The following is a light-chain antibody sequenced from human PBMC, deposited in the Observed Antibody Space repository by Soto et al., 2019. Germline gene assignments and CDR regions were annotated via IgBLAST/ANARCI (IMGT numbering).Light chain of an antibody. CDR1: SSNIGAGYD. J-gene: IGLJ2*01. V-gene: IGLV1-40*01. CDR3: QSYDSSLSVVV. CDR2: GNS. Sequence: QPVLTQPPSVSGAPGQRVTISCTGSSSNIGAGYDVHWYQQLPGTAPKLLISGNSNRPSGVPDRFSGSKSGTSASLAITGLQAEDEADYYCQSYDSSLSVVVFGGGTKLTVL.